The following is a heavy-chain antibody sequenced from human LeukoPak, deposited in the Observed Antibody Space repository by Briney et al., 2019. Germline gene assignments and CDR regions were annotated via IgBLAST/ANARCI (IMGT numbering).Heavy chain of an antibody. CDR2: ISSSGSTI. J-gene: IGHJ5*02. CDR3: ARDQTKGYCSSTSCYGGGWFDP. CDR1: GFTFSSYE. D-gene: IGHD2-2*01. Sequence: GGSLRLSCAASGFTFSSYEMNWVRQAPGKGLEWVSYISSSGSTIYYADSVKGRFTISRDSAKNSLYLQMNSLRAEDTAVYYCARDQTKGYCSSTSCYGGGWFDPWGQGTLVTVSS. V-gene: IGHV3-48*03.